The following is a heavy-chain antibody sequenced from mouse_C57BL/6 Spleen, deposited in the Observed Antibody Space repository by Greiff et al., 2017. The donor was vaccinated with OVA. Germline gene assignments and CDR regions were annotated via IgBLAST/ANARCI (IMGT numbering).Heavy chain of an antibody. CDR3: AREGDYGVYYFDY. CDR1: GYTFTSYW. D-gene: IGHD2-4*01. Sequence: VQLKQPGTELVKPGASVKLSCKASGYTFTSYWMHWVKQRPGQGLEWIGNINPSNGGTNYNEKFKSKATLTVDKSSSTAYMQLSSLTSEDSAVYYCAREGDYGVYYFDYWGQGTTLTVSS. J-gene: IGHJ2*01. V-gene: IGHV1-53*01. CDR2: INPSNGGT.